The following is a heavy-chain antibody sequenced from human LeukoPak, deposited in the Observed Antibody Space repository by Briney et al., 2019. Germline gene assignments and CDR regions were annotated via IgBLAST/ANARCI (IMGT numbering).Heavy chain of an antibody. V-gene: IGHV4-4*02. D-gene: IGHD6-19*01. CDR1: GDSISSNYW. J-gene: IGHJ5*02. CDR2: IHHSEST. CDR3: ARYSSGWYFGLSSRHWFDP. Sequence: SETLSLTCAVSGDSISSNYWWTWVRQPPGKGLEWIGEIHHSESTNFNPSLKRRVTISVDKSKNQFSLKLSSVTAADTAVYYCARYSSGWYFGLSSRHWFDPWGQETLVTVSS.